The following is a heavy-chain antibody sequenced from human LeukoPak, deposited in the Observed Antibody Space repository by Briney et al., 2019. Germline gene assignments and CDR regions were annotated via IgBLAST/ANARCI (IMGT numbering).Heavy chain of an antibody. Sequence: SETLSLTCTVSGGSVSSGSYYWSWIRQPPGKGLEWIGYIYYSGSTNYNPSLKSRVTVSVDTSKNQCSLKLNSVTTADTAVYYCTRSTNLEAFDIWGQGTMVTVSS. J-gene: IGHJ3*02. V-gene: IGHV4-61*01. CDR2: IYYSGST. CDR1: GGSVSSGSYY. D-gene: IGHD2-8*01. CDR3: TRSTNLEAFDI.